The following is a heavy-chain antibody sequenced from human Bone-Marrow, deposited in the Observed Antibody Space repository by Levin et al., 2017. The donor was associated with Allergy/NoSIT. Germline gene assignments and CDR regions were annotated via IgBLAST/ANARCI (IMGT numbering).Heavy chain of an antibody. V-gene: IGHV3-7*01. J-gene: IGHJ4*02. Sequence: LSLTCAASGFTFNYYRMRWVRQAPGKGLEWVANINEVGSETYYVDSVKGRFTISRDNAKNSLYLQMSSLRAEDTAIYFCAREQGYCAGATCYSWFYFDYWGQGALVTVSS. CDR2: INEVGSET. CDR3: AREQGYCAGATCYSWFYFDY. CDR1: GFTFNYYR. D-gene: IGHD2-15*01.